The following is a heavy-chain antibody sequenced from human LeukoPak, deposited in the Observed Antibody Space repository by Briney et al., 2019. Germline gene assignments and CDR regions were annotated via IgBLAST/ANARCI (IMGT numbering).Heavy chain of an antibody. D-gene: IGHD2-2*01. V-gene: IGHV3-21*01. J-gene: IGHJ5*01. CDR1: GFTFSSYS. CDR2: YNSSSSYI. CDR3: ARATDPDIVVVRGAPLDS. Sequence: GGLLRLSCAASGFTFSSYSKNWVREAPGKGLEWLSSYNSSSSYIYYADSVKGRFTISRDNAKNSLYLQMNSLRAEDTAVYYCARATDPDIVVVRGAPLDSWGQGTLVTVSS.